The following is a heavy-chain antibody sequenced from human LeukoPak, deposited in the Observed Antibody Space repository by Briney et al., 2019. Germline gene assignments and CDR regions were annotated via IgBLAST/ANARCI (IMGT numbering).Heavy chain of an antibody. CDR3: ARLDYGGNSGLFDY. D-gene: IGHD4-23*01. CDR1: GYSISSGYY. J-gene: IGHJ4*02. CDR2: IYHSGST. V-gene: IGHV4-38-2*01. Sequence: SETLSLTCAVSGYSISSGYYWGWIRQPPGKGLEWIGSIYHSGSTYYNPSLKSRVTISVDTSKNQFSLKLSSVTAADTAVYYCARLDYGGNSGLFDYWGQGTQVTVSS.